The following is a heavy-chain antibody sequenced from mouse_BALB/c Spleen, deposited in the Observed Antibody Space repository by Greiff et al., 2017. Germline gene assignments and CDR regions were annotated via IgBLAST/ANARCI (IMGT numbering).Heavy chain of an antibody. Sequence: EVKLMESGGGLVQPGGSLKLSCAASGFTFSSYTMSWVRQTPEKRLEWVAYISNGGGSTYYPDTVKGRFTISRDNAKNTLYLQMSSLKSEDTAMYYCARHADGYYYAMDYWGQGTSVTVSS. CDR3: ARHADGYYYAMDY. J-gene: IGHJ4*01. CDR1: GFTFSSYT. D-gene: IGHD2-3*01. V-gene: IGHV5-12-2*01. CDR2: ISNGGGST.